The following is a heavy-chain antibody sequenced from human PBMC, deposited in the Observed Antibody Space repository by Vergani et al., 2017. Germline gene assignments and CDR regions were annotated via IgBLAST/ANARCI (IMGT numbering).Heavy chain of an antibody. CDR1: GFPFSDYY. J-gene: IGHJ1*01. D-gene: IGHD3-22*01. CDR3: AAMEYYYDSSGVYRPEYFQH. Sequence: VQLVESGGGLVKPGGSLRLSCAASGFPFSDYYMSWIRQAPGKGLEWGSYISSSGSTIYYADSVKGRFTISRDNAKNSLYLQMNSLRAEETAVYYCAAMEYYYDSSGVYRPEYFQHWGQGTLVTVSS. CDR2: ISSSGSTI. V-gene: IGHV3-11*01.